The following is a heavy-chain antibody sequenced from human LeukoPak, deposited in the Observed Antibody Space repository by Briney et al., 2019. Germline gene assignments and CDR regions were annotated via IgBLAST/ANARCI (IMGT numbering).Heavy chain of an antibody. V-gene: IGHV5-51*01. CDR1: GYLFTRNW. CDR3: ARRGGGYSYGYWGYFDY. J-gene: IGHJ4*02. D-gene: IGHD5-18*01. CDR2: IDPGDSDT. Sequence: GESLNISCQGSGYLFTRNWIGGVRQMPGKGLEWMGFIDPGDSDTRYSPSFQGQVTISADKSVSTAYLQWSSLKASDTAMYYCARRGGGYSYGYWGYFDYWGQGTLVTVSS.